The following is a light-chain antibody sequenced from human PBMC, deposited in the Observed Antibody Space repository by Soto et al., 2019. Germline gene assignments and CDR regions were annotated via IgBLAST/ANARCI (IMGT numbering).Light chain of an antibody. V-gene: IGKV1-9*01. CDR3: QQLNSYPR. CDR1: QGISSY. CDR2: AAS. J-gene: IGKJ5*01. Sequence: IQLTQSPYSLSASVGDRVTITCRASQGISSYLAWYQQKPGKAPKLLIYAASTLQSGVPSRFSGSGSGTDFTLTISSLQPEDFATYYCQQLNSYPRFGQGTRLENK.